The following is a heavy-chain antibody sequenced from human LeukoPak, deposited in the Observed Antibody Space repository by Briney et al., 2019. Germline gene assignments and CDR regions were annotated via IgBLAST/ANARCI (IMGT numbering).Heavy chain of an antibody. CDR3: ARVYGSGTYYPYRMDV. V-gene: IGHV3-7*04. CDR2: IQQDGSEK. CDR1: GFTFTSDW. D-gene: IGHD3-10*01. Sequence: GGSLRLSCAASGFTFTSDWMSWVRQAPGKGPEWVANIQQDGSEKYYVDSVKGRFTISRDNAKNSLYLQMNSLRVEDTAVYYCARVYGSGTYYPYRMDVWGQGTTVTVSS. J-gene: IGHJ6*02.